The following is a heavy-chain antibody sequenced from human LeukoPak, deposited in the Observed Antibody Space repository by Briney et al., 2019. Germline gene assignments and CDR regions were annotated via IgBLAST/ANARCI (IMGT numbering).Heavy chain of an antibody. J-gene: IGHJ4*02. CDR1: GYSFTSYW. D-gene: IGHD1-7*01. CDR2: IYPDDSDT. CDR3: ARQWGNVMGTTVDY. V-gene: IGHV5-51*01. Sequence: KDGESLKISCKGSGYSFTSYWIGWVRQMPGKGLEWMGIIYPDDSDTKYSPSFQGQVTISADKSISTAYLQWRRLKAPDTAMYYCARQWGNVMGTTVDYWGQGTLVTVSS.